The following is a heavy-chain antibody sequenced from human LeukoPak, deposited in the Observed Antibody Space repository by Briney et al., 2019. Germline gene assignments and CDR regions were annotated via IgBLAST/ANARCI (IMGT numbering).Heavy chain of an antibody. CDR1: GFTVSSNY. CDR3: ARETEMANLDY. Sequence: HAGGSLRLSCAASGFTVSSNYMSWVRQAPGKGLEWVSVIYSGGSTYYADSVKGRFTISRDNSKNTLYLQMNSLRAEDTAVYYCARETEMANLDYWGQGTLVTVSS. D-gene: IGHD5-24*01. J-gene: IGHJ4*02. V-gene: IGHV3-66*01. CDR2: IYSGGST.